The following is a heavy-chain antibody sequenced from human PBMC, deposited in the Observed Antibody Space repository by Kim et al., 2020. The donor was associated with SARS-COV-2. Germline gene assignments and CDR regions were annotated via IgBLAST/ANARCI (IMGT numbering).Heavy chain of an antibody. J-gene: IGHJ4*02. CDR3: AKGRVGVSRSWYVAETFDY. D-gene: IGHD6-13*01. V-gene: IGHV3-23*01. Sequence: GRLPISRDNSKNTLYLQMNSLRAEDTAVYYCAKGRVGVSRSWYVAETFDYWGQGTLVTVSS.